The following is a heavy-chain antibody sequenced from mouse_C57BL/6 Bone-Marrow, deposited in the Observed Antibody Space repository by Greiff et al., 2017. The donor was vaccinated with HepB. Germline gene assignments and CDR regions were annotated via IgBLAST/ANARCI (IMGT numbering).Heavy chain of an antibody. V-gene: IGHV1-42*01. CDR1: GYSFTGYY. J-gene: IGHJ3*01. Sequence: EVQRVESGPELVKPGASVKISCKASGYSFTGYYMNWVKQSPEKSLEWIGEINPSTGGTTYNQKFKAKATLTVDKSSSTAYTQLKSLTSEDSAVYYCARGTGFAYWGQGTLVTVSA. CDR2: INPSTGGT. CDR3: ARGTGFAY. D-gene: IGHD4-1*01.